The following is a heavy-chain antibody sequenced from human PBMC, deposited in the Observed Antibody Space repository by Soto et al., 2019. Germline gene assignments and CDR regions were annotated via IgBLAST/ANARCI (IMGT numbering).Heavy chain of an antibody. CDR2: ISSSSSTI. V-gene: IGHV3-48*02. Sequence: GGSLRLSCAASGFTFSSYSMNWVRQAPGKGLEWVSYISSSSSTIYYADSVKGRFTISRDNAKNSLYLQMNSLRDEDTAVYYCARDWSQPENGGALYYYYYGMDVWGQGTTVTVSS. J-gene: IGHJ6*02. CDR3: ARDWSQPENGGALYYYYYGMDV. CDR1: GFTFSSYS. D-gene: IGHD4-17*01.